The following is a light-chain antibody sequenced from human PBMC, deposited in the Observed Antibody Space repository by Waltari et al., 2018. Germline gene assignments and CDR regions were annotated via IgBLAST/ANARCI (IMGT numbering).Light chain of an antibody. V-gene: IGKV3D-15*01. J-gene: IGKJ2*01. CDR3: QQYNKWPPYT. Sequence: EIVMTQSPATLPVSPGERATISCRASQRVGVDLAWYQQKPGQAPRLLIYGASNRATGIPARFSGSGSGTEFTLTINSLQSEDFAIYYCQQYNKWPPYTFGQGTKLEIK. CDR2: GAS. CDR1: QRVGVD.